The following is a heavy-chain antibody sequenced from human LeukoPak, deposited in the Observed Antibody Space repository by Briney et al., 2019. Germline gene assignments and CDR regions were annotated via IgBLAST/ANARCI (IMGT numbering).Heavy chain of an antibody. CDR1: GYTFTGYY. D-gene: IGHD3-16*02. Sequence: ASVKVSCKASGYTFTGYYMHWVRQAPGQGLEWMGWINPKSGGTKYAQKFQGSVTMTRDTSISTAYMELSRLRSDDTAVYYCARDRYDYVWGSYRPEYFDYWGQGTLVTVSS. V-gene: IGHV1-2*02. CDR3: ARDRYDYVWGSYRPEYFDY. CDR2: INPKSGGT. J-gene: IGHJ4*02.